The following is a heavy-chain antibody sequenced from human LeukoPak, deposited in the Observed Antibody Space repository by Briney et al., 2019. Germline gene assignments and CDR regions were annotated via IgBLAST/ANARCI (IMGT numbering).Heavy chain of an antibody. CDR1: GFSVSSNY. J-gene: IGHJ4*02. D-gene: IGHD3-10*01. CDR3: ARVDAEGSGVKYFDY. Sequence: GGSLRLSCAASGFSVSSNYMSWVRQAPGKGLEWVSVIYSGGSTYYADSVKGRFTISRDNSKNTLYLQMKSLRAEDTAVYFCARVDAEGSGVKYFDYWGQGTLVTVSS. V-gene: IGHV3-53*01. CDR2: IYSGGST.